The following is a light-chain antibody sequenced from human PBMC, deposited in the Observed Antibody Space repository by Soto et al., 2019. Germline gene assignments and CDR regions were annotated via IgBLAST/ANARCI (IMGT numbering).Light chain of an antibody. CDR1: QSLSGW. CDR2: YVS. V-gene: IGKV1-5*01. J-gene: IGKJ1*01. CDR3: QQYNTYSRT. Sequence: DIPMTQSPSTLSASVGDRVTITCRASQSLSGWLAWYQQKPGKAPKLLIYYVSSLESGVPSRFSGSGSGTEFTLTISSLQPDDFATYYCQQYNTYSRTFGQGTKVEI.